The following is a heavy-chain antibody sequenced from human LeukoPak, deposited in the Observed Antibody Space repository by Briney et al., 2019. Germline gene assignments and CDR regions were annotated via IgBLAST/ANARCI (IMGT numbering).Heavy chain of an antibody. V-gene: IGHV4-39*07. CDR1: GGSISSSIYY. Sequence: SETLSLTCIVSGGSISSSIYYWGWIRQPPGKGLEWIGSIYYSGSTYYNPSLKSRVTISVDTSKNQFSLKLSSVTAADTAVYYCARCLNWFDPWGQGTLVTVSS. D-gene: IGHD5/OR15-5a*01. J-gene: IGHJ5*02. CDR2: IYYSGST. CDR3: ARCLNWFDP.